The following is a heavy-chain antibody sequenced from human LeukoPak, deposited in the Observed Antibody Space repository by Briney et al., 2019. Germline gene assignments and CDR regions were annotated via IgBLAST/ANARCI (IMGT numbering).Heavy chain of an antibody. CDR1: GFTYSSYS. Sequence: GGSLRLSCAASGFTYSSYSMNWVRQTPGKGLEWVSSISSSSSYIYYADSVKGRFTISRDNAKNSLYLQMNSLRAEDTAVYYCARDQGGSCCADYFQHWGQGTLVTVSS. D-gene: IGHD2-15*01. CDR2: ISSSSSYI. CDR3: ARDQGGSCCADYFQH. J-gene: IGHJ1*01. V-gene: IGHV3-21*01.